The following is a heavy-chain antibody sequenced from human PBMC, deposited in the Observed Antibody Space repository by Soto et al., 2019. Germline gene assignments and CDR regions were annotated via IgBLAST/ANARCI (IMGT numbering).Heavy chain of an antibody. D-gene: IGHD6-19*01. Sequence: GGSLRLSCAASGFTFSSYAMSWVRQAPGKGLEWVSAISGSGGSTYYADSAKGRFTISRDNSKNTLYLQMNSLRAEDTAVYYCAKGPTPGIAVAGTGYFDYWGQGTLVTVSS. CDR3: AKGPTPGIAVAGTGYFDY. V-gene: IGHV3-23*01. J-gene: IGHJ4*02. CDR2: ISGSGGST. CDR1: GFTFSSYA.